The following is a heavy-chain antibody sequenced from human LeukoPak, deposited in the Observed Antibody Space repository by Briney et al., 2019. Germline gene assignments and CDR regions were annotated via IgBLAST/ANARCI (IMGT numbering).Heavy chain of an antibody. D-gene: IGHD3-10*01. J-gene: IGHJ5*02. V-gene: IGHV4-39*01. Sequence: PSETLSLTCTVYGGSISSSSYYWGWIRQPPGKGLEWIGSIYYSGSTYYNPSLKSRVTISVDTSKNQFSLKLSSVTAADTAVYYCARLWFGDPNWFDPWGQGTLVTVSS. CDR2: IYYSGST. CDR3: ARLWFGDPNWFDP. CDR1: GGSISSSSYY.